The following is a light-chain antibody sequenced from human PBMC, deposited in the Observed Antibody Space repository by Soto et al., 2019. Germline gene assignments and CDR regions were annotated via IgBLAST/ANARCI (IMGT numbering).Light chain of an antibody. CDR1: SSDVGGYNY. V-gene: IGLV2-14*01. Sequence: QSVLTQPASVSGSPGQSITISCTGTSSDVGGYNYVSWNQQHPGKAPKLMIYDVSNRPSGVSNRFSGSKSGNTASLTISGLQAEDEADYYCSSYTSSSSSCVFGTGTKVTVL. CDR3: SSYTSSSSSCV. J-gene: IGLJ1*01. CDR2: DVS.